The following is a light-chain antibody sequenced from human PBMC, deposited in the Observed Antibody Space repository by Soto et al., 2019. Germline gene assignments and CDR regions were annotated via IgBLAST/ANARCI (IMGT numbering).Light chain of an antibody. J-gene: IGKJ1*01. CDR2: GAS. V-gene: IGKV3-15*01. Sequence: EIVFTQSPGTRSLSPGERATLSCRASQSVSSSYLAWYQQKPGKAPRLLIYGASTRETGIPARFSGSGSGTEFTLTISSLKYEDFAVYYCQQYNNWTWTFGQGTKVDIK. CDR1: QSVSSSY. CDR3: QQYNNWTWT.